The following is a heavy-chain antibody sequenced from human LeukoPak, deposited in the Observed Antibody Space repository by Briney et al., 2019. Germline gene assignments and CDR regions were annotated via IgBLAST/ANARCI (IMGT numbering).Heavy chain of an antibody. Sequence: PSQTLSLTCTVSGGSISSGSYYWSWIRQPAGKGLEWIGRIYTSGSTNYNPSLKSRVTISVDTSKNQFSLKLSSVTAADTAVYYCARAFKHKFTMVRGPKGGTLDYWGQGTLVTVSS. D-gene: IGHD3-10*01. CDR1: GGSISSGSYY. V-gene: IGHV4-61*02. J-gene: IGHJ4*02. CDR2: IYTSGST. CDR3: ARAFKHKFTMVRGPKGGTLDY.